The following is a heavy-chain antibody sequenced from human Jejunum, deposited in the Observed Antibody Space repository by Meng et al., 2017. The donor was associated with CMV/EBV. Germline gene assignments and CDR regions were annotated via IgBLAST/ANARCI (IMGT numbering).Heavy chain of an antibody. CDR3: AKDRNFITLGATVES. V-gene: IGHV3-30*02. J-gene: IGHJ4*02. Sequence: TFRRYGMHWVRQAPGKGLEWVAFIRYDGNNEYFGDSVRGRFTISRDNSKNTLYLQMNSLRVDDTAVYYCAKDRNFITLGATVESWGQGTLVTVSS. D-gene: IGHD1-26*01. CDR2: IRYDGNNE. CDR1: TFRRYG.